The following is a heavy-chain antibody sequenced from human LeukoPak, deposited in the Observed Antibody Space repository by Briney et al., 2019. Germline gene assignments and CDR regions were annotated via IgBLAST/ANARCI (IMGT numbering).Heavy chain of an antibody. CDR2: IYQSGNT. D-gene: IGHD3-3*01. J-gene: IGHJ4*02. CDR1: GDSIRGTNW. CDR3: AXLGXXMDTFGXYYIIDY. V-gene: IGHV4-4*02. Sequence: SETLSLTCAVSGDSIRGTNWWSWVRQPPGKGLEWVGEIYQSGNTNYNPSLKSRVTLSIDNSKNQFSLKLSSVTASDTAIYYXAXLGXXMDTFGXYYIIDYWGQGTLVTVSS.